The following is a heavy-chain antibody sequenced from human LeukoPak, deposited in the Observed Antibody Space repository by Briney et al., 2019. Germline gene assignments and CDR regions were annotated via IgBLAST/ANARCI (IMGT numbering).Heavy chain of an antibody. V-gene: IGHV3-48*03. J-gene: IGHJ4*02. CDR3: ARDPRTVRI. CDR2: ISGNSGDI. CDR1: GFTFSSYE. D-gene: IGHD1-1*01. Sequence: PGGSLRLSCAASGFTFSSYEMNWVRQAPGKGLEWLSYISGNSGDINYADSVKGRFTISRDNAKNSLYLRMNSLRVEDTAVYYCARDPRTVRIWGQGTLVTVSS.